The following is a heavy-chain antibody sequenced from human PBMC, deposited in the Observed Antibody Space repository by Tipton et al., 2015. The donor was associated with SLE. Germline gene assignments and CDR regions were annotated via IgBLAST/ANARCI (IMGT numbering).Heavy chain of an antibody. J-gene: IGHJ4*02. V-gene: IGHV4-39*07. D-gene: IGHD1-26*01. Sequence: TLSLTCTVSGGSISSSSYYWGWIRQPPGKGLEWIGSIYYSGSTYYNPSLKSRVTISVDTSKNQFSLKLSSVTAADTAVYYCARGPARWSGSWSPCGWWGGGAVVTVSS. CDR2: IYYSGST. CDR1: GGSISSSSYY. CDR3: ARGPARWSGSWSPCGW.